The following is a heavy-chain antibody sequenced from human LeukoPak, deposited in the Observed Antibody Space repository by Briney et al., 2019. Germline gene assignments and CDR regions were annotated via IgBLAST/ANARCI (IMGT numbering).Heavy chain of an antibody. J-gene: IGHJ4*02. V-gene: IGHV3-23*01. Sequence: GGSLRLSCAVPGITLSNYGMSWVRQAPGKGLQWVAGISGSGGSTNYADSVKGRFTISRDNPKNTLHLQMNSLRAEDTAVYFCAKRGVVIRVILVGFHKEAYYFDSWGQGALVTVSS. CDR3: AKRGVVIRVILVGFHKEAYYFDS. CDR2: ISGSGGST. CDR1: GITLSNYG. D-gene: IGHD3-10*01.